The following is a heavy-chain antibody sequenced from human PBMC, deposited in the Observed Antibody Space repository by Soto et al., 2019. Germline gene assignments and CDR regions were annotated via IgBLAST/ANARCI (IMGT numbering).Heavy chain of an antibody. D-gene: IGHD6-13*01. CDR1: GFSFSSYG. J-gene: IGHJ6*03. V-gene: IGHV3-33*01. Sequence: GGSLRLSCAASGFSFSSYGMHWVRHAPGKGLEWVAIIWYDGSNNYYPDSVKGRFTISRDNSKNTLYLQMNSLRAEDTAVYYCARGTGYYYYYMDVWGKGTTVTVSS. CDR2: IWYDGSNN. CDR3: ARGTGYYYYYMDV.